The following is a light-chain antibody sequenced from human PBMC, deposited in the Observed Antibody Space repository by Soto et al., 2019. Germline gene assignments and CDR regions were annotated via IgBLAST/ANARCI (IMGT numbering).Light chain of an antibody. V-gene: IGKV3-20*01. Sequence: LVLTHSPGTLSLSPGERAPVSCRSSQSVASSHLAWYRQKPGQTPRLLIYDASSRATGIPDRISGSGSGTDFTLTISRLEPEDFAVYYCQQYGSAPFNFGPGTKVDIK. J-gene: IGKJ3*01. CDR2: DAS. CDR3: QQYGSAPFN. CDR1: QSVASSH.